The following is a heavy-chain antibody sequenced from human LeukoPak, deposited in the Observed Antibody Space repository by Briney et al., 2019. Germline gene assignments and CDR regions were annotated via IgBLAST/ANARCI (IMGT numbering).Heavy chain of an antibody. D-gene: IGHD1-1*01. V-gene: IGHV3-33*01. CDR1: GFTFSSYG. J-gene: IGHJ4*02. CDR2: IWYDGSNK. CDR3: VRDPSGSGFAFDS. Sequence: HPERSLRLSCAASGFTFSSYGMHWVRQAPGKGLEWVAVIWYDGSNKYYADSVKGRFTISRDNSKNTLYLQMNSLRAEDTAVYYCVRDPSGSGFAFDSWGQGALVTVSS.